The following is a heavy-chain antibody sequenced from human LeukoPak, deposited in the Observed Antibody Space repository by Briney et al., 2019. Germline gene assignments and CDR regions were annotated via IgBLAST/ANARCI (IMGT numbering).Heavy chain of an antibody. CDR3: ARAMTAAAAPTDAFDI. CDR1: GFTFSSYA. V-gene: IGHV3-21*01. Sequence: GGSLRLSCAASGFTFSSYAMSWVRQAPGKGLEWVSSISSSSSYIYYADSVKGRFTISRDNAKNSLYLQMNSLRAEDTAVYYCARAMTAAAAPTDAFDIWGQGTMVTVSS. D-gene: IGHD6-25*01. J-gene: IGHJ3*02. CDR2: ISSSSSYI.